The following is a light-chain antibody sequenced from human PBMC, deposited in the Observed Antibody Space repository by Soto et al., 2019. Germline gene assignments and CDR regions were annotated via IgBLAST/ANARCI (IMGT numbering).Light chain of an antibody. CDR2: AVN. CDR1: SSDVGGYNY. CDR3: SSYTVISTLVV. V-gene: IGLV2-14*01. J-gene: IGLJ3*02. Sequence: QSVLTQPASVSGSPGQSITISCTGTSSDVGGYNYVSWYQQHPGKAPKLMIYAVNNRPSGVSGRFSGSKSGNTASLTISGLQAEDEADYYCSSYTVISTLVVFGRGTKLTVL.